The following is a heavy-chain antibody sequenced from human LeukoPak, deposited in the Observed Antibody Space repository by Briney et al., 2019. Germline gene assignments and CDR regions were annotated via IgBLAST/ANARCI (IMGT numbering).Heavy chain of an antibody. V-gene: IGHV4-59*01. CDR1: GGSISSYY. D-gene: IGHD3-3*01. CDR3: ARAETQYYDFWSGYHNWFDP. J-gene: IGHJ5*02. CDR2: IYYSGRT. Sequence: PSETLSLTCTVSGGSISSYYWSWIRQPPGKGLEWIGYIYYSGRTNYNPSLKSRITILVDTSKNQFSLKLSSVTAADTAVYYSARAETQYYDFWSGYHNWFDPWGQGTLVTVSS.